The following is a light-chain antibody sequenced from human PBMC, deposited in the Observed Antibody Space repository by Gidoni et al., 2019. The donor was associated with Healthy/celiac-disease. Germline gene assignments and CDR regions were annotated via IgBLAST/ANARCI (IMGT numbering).Light chain of an antibody. CDR1: KLGDKY. J-gene: IGLJ1*01. CDR2: QDS. Sequence: SYDLPQPPPLSVSPGQTASITCSGDKLGDKYACWYQQKPGQSPVLVIYQDSKRPSGIPERFSGSNSGNTATLTISGTQAMDEADYYCQAWDSSTALVFGTGTKVTVL. V-gene: IGLV3-1*01. CDR3: QAWDSSTALV.